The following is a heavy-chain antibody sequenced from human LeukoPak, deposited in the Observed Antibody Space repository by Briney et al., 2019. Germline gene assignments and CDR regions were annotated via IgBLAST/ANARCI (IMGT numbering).Heavy chain of an antibody. CDR3: AREDSNWNYFDY. Sequence: GGSLRLSCAASGFTFSTYGMHWVRQVPGKGPEWVAVIWNDGSKQYYVDSVKGRFTISRDNSNNKVYLQMNSLRAEDTAVYYCAREDSNWNYFDYWGQGTLVTVSS. V-gene: IGHV3-33*01. CDR1: GFTFSTYG. J-gene: IGHJ4*02. CDR2: IWNDGSKQ. D-gene: IGHD1-1*01.